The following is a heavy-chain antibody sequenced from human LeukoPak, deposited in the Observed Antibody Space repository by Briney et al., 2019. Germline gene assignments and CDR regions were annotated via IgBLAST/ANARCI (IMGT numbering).Heavy chain of an antibody. CDR3: VKDRSGTYYFDY. D-gene: IGHD1-26*01. Sequence: PGGSLRLSCAASGFTFSSCVMSWVRQAPGKGLEWVAFIRYDESTKSYADSVKGRFTISRDNSKNTLYLQMNSLRAEDTALYYCVKDRSGTYYFDYWGQGTLVTVSS. V-gene: IGHV3-30*02. CDR1: GFTFSSCV. J-gene: IGHJ4*02. CDR2: IRYDESTK.